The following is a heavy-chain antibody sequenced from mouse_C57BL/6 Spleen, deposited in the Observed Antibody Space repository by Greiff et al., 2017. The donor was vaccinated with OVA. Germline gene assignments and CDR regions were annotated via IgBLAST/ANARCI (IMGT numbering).Heavy chain of an antibody. Sequence: DVQLQESGPELVKPGASVKISCKASGYSFTGYYMNWVKQSPEKSLEWIGEINPSTGGTTYNQKFKAKATLTVDKSSSTAYMQLKSLTSEDSAVYYCARGLPWFAYWGQGTLVTVSA. J-gene: IGHJ3*01. CDR3: ARGLPWFAY. CDR2: INPSTGGT. V-gene: IGHV1-42*01. CDR1: GYSFTGYY.